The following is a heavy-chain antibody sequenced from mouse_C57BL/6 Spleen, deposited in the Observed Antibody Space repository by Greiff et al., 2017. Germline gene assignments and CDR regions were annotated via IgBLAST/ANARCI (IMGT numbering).Heavy chain of an antibody. J-gene: IGHJ2*01. Sequence: QVQLKQSGAELVKPGASVKISCKASGYAFSSYWMNWVTQRPGKGLEWIGQIYPGDGDTNYNGKFKGKATLTADKSSSTAYTQLGSLTSEDSAVYFCARKNYGSSYFDYWGQGTTLTVSS. V-gene: IGHV1-80*01. CDR1: GYAFSSYW. D-gene: IGHD1-1*01. CDR3: ARKNYGSSYFDY. CDR2: IYPGDGDT.